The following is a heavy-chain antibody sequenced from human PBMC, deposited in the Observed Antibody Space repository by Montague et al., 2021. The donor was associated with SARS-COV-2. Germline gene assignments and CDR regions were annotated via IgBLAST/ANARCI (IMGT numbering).Heavy chain of an antibody. V-gene: IGHV4-34*01. CDR2: ISPTGST. J-gene: IGHJ4*02. D-gene: IGHD3-16*01. CDR1: GGSFSRYF. Sequence: SETLSLTCDVYGGSFSRYFWSWIRQSPGRGPELIGHISPTGSTRYNPSLYSRVTISLDTSKSHLSLELTSVTVADTSIYFCVGAPNEYYFDYWGQGTLVTVSS. CDR3: VGAPNEYYFDY.